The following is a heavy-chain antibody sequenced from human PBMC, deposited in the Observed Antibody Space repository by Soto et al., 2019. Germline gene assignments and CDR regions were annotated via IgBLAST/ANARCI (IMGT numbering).Heavy chain of an antibody. V-gene: IGHV1-18*01. CDR2: ISAYNGDT. J-gene: IGHJ4*02. Sequence: GASVQVSCKASGYTFTNYGITWVRQAPGQGLEWMGWISAYNGDTHYTQRLQGRVTMTTDTSTSTAYMELRSLRSDDTAVYYCARDRVLYCSGGSCYPTKSDYWGQGTLVTVSS. CDR1: GYTFTNYG. D-gene: IGHD2-15*01. CDR3: ARDRVLYCSGGSCYPTKSDY.